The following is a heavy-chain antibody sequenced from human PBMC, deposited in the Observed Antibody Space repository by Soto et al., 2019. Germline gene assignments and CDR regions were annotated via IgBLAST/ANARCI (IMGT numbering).Heavy chain of an antibody. Sequence: SEPLSLTCTVASGYISSYYWSWIRQPPGKGLEWIGYVYYSGTTNYNSSLKSRVTISIDPSKNQFSLTLISVTAADTAVYYCARTPFYYFGLGTHLSCFDLSDQGALVSVSS. D-gene: IGHD3-10*01. V-gene: IGHV4-59*01. CDR1: SGYISSYY. J-gene: IGHJ5*02. CDR2: VYYSGTT. CDR3: ARTPFYYFGLGTHLSCFDL.